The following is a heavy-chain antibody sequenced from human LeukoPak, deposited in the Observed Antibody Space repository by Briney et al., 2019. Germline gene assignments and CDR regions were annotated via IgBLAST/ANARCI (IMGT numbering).Heavy chain of an antibody. CDR2: ISSSSSYI. Sequence: GGSLRLSCAASGFTFSSYSMNWVRQAPGKGLVCVSSISSSSSYIYYADSVKGRFIIARDNAKNSLYLQMISLRAEDTAVYYCARVQGDMVRGVIIFGYYFDYWGQGTLVTVSS. J-gene: IGHJ4*02. CDR1: GFTFSSYS. V-gene: IGHV3-21*01. D-gene: IGHD3-10*01. CDR3: ARVQGDMVRGVIIFGYYFDY.